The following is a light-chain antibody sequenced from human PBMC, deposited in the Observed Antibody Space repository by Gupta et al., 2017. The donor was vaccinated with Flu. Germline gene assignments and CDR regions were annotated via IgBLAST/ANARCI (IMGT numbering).Light chain of an antibody. V-gene: IGLV3-1*01. CDR3: QAWDSSTVV. Sequence: SPGQTASITCSGDKLGDKYACWYQQKPGQSPVLVIYQDRKRTSGIPERFSGSNSGNTATLTISGTQAMDEADYYCQAWDSSTVVFGGGTKLTVL. CDR2: QDR. J-gene: IGLJ2*01. CDR1: KLGDKY.